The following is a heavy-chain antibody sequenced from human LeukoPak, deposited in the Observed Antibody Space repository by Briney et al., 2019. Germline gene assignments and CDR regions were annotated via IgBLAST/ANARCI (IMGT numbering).Heavy chain of an antibody. CDR1: GGSISSYY. D-gene: IGHD3-22*01. V-gene: IGHV4-59*01. CDR2: IYYSGST. Sequence: KPSETLSLTCTVSGGSISSYYWSWIRQPPGKGLEWIGHIYYSGSTNYNPSLKSRVTISVDTSKSRFSLNLSSVTAADTAVYYCARNYDSSGYTAFGYWGRGTLVTVSS. J-gene: IGHJ4*02. CDR3: ARNYDSSGYTAFGY.